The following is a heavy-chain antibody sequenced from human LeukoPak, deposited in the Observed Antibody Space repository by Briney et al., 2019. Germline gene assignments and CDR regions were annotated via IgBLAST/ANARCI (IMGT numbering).Heavy chain of an antibody. CDR2: INPNSGGT. CDR3: ARGDCYDSSGYDY. CDR1: GYTFTGYY. J-gene: IGHJ4*02. V-gene: IGHV1-2*02. D-gene: IGHD3-22*01. Sequence: ASVTVSCKASGYTFTGYYMHWVRQAPGQGLEWMGWINPNSGGTNYAQKFQGRVTMTRDTSISTAYMELSRLRSDDTAVYYCARGDCYDSSGYDYWGQGTLVTVSS.